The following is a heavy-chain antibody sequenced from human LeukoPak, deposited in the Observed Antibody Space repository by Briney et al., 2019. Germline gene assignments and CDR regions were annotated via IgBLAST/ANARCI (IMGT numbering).Heavy chain of an antibody. V-gene: IGHV4-59*01. D-gene: IGHD3-22*01. CDR2: IYYSGST. Sequence: SETLSLTCTVSGGSISSYYWSWIRQPPGKGLEWIGYIYYSGSTNYNPSLKSRVTISVDTSKNQFSLKLSSVTAADTAVYYCARNGDDSSGPFGYWGQGTLVTVSS. J-gene: IGHJ4*02. CDR1: GGSISSYY. CDR3: ARNGDDSSGPFGY.